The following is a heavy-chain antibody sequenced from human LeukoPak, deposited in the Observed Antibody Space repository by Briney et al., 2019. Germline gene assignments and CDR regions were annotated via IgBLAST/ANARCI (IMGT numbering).Heavy chain of an antibody. CDR3: ARVKAYYDFWTGYDYFDY. V-gene: IGHV4-34*01. J-gene: IGHJ4*02. D-gene: IGHD3-3*01. CDR2: INHSGST. Sequence: ASETLSLTCAVYGGSFSGYYWSWIRQPPGKGLEWIGEINHSGSTYYNPSLKSRVTISVDTSKNQFSLKLSSVTAADTAVYYCARVKAYYDFWTGYDYFDYWGQGTLVTVSS. CDR1: GGSFSGYY.